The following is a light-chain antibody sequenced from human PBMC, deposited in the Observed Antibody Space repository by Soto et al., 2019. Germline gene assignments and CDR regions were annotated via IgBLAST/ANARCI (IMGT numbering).Light chain of an antibody. Sequence: EIVMTQSPATLSVPPGEGATLSCRASQSVSSYLAWYQQKLGQAPRLLIYGASTRALGIPARFSGSGSGTEFTLTISSLQSEDSAVYYCQQYNEWPSWTFGQGTKVEIK. CDR1: QSVSSY. CDR2: GAS. J-gene: IGKJ1*01. CDR3: QQYNEWPSWT. V-gene: IGKV3-15*01.